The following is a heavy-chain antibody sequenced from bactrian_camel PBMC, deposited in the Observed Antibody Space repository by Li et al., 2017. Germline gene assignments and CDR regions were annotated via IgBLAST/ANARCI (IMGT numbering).Heavy chain of an antibody. Sequence: QLVESGGGSVQAGGSLRLSCVASGDTVGRYCMGWFRQIPDKEREGVAGIESDGSTSYADSVKGRFTISRDNAKNAVYFQMNSLKSEDTALYYCVTAWRLNYWGQGTQVTVS. CDR2: IESDGST. V-gene: IGHV3S9*01. CDR1: GDTVGRYC. D-gene: IGHD1*01. J-gene: IGHJ4*01. CDR3: VTAWRLNY.